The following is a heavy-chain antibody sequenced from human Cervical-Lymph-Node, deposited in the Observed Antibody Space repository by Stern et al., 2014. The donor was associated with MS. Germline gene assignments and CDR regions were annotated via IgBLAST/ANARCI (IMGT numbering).Heavy chain of an antibody. CDR3: VKRDSSAYPYFEY. D-gene: IGHD3-22*01. CDR2: ISANGAST. CDR1: GFTFYNYA. Sequence: EVQLVESGGGLVQPGGSLRLSCAPSGFTFYNYAMSWVRQAPGKGLEWVSTISANGASTFYADSVKGRFTISRDNSKNSLYLQMNSLRAEDTAVYYCVKRDSSAYPYFEYWGQGTLVTVSS. J-gene: IGHJ4*02. V-gene: IGHV3-23*04.